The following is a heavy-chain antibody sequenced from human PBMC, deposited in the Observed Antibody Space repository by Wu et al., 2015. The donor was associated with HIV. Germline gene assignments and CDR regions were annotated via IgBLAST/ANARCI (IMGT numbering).Heavy chain of an antibody. D-gene: IGHD2-15*01. CDR3: ARGPYCSGGSCYPERSNWFDP. Sequence: QVQLVQSGAEVKKPGASVKVSCKASGYTFTSYDINWVRQATGQGLEWMGWMNPNSGNTGYAQKFQGRVTMTRNTSISTAYMELSSLRSEDTAVYYCARGPYCSGGSCYPERSNWFDPWGQGTLVTVSS. CDR2: MNPNSGNT. CDR1: GYTFTSYD. V-gene: IGHV1-8*01. J-gene: IGHJ5*02.